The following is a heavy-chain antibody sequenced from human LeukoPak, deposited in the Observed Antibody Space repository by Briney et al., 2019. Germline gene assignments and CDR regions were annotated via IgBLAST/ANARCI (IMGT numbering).Heavy chain of an antibody. CDR3: TRGPSLHPYYDILTGYLLDD. J-gene: IGHJ4*02. D-gene: IGHD3-9*01. Sequence: NPGGSLRLSCTASGFTFGDYAMSWFRQAPGKGLEWVGFIRSKAYGGTTEYAASVKGRFTISRDDSKSIAYLQMNSLKTEDTAVYYSTRGPSLHPYYDILTGYLLDDWGLGTLVTVST. CDR2: IRSKAYGGTT. V-gene: IGHV3-49*05. CDR1: GFTFGDYA.